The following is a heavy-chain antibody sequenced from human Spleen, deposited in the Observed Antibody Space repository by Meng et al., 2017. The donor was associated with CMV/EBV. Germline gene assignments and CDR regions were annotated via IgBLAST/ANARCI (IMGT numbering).Heavy chain of an antibody. CDR3: ARGLGMSKNINNAFDI. D-gene: IGHD2/OR15-2a*01. CDR1: GYTFTDFY. J-gene: IGHJ3*02. CDR2: IIPIFGTA. V-gene: IGHV1-69*05. Sequence: SVKVSCKASGYTFTDFYIHWVRQAPGQGLEWMGGIIPIFGTANYAQKFQGRVTITTDESTSTAYMKLSSLRSEDTAVYYCARGLGMSKNINNAFDIWGQGTMVTVSS.